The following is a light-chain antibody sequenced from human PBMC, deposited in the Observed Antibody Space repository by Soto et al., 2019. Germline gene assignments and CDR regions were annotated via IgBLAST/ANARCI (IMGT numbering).Light chain of an antibody. CDR3: QQYKNWPQT. CDR1: QSVGSN. CDR2: GAS. V-gene: IGKV3-15*01. Sequence: DIVMTQSPATLSVSPGERATLSCRASQSVGSNLAWYQQKPGQSPRLLISGASTRATDIPARFSGSGSGSDFTLTISSLQSEDFGVYYCQQYKNWPQTFGQGTKLEI. J-gene: IGKJ2*01.